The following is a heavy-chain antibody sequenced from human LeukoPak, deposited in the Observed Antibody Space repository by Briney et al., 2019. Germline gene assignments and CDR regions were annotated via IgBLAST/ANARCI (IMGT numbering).Heavy chain of an antibody. V-gene: IGHV3-23*01. CDR2: ISGSGGST. CDR1: GFTFSSYT. CDR3: AREGSGWFSDY. J-gene: IGHJ4*02. Sequence: PGGSLRLSCAASGFTFSSYTMSWVRQAPGKGLEWVSVISGSGGSTYYADSVKGRFTVSRDNSKNTLCLQMNSLRAEDTAGYYCAREGSGWFSDYWGQGTLVTVSS. D-gene: IGHD6-19*01.